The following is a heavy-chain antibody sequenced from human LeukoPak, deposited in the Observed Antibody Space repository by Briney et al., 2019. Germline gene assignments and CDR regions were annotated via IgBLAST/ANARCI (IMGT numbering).Heavy chain of an antibody. Sequence: ASVKVSCKASGYTFTSYGISWVRQAPGQGLEWMGWISAYNGNTHYAQKLQGRVTMTTDTSTSTVYMELRSLRSDDTAVYYCAREYCSSGSCSGDYWGQGTLVTVSS. CDR3: AREYCSSGSCSGDY. CDR2: ISAYNGNT. D-gene: IGHD2-15*01. CDR1: GYTFTSYG. V-gene: IGHV1-18*01. J-gene: IGHJ4*02.